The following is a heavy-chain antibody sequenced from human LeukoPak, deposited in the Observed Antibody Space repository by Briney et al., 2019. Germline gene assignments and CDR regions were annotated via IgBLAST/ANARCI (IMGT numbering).Heavy chain of an antibody. CDR2: IRSSSSTI. V-gene: IGHV3-48*03. CDR3: ARDGIQLWTGAFDY. J-gene: IGHJ4*02. D-gene: IGHD5-18*01. Sequence: PGGSLRLSCAASSFTYSSYEMNWVRQAPGKGLEWVSYIRSSSSTIYYADSVKGRFTISRDNAKNSLYLQMNSLRDEDTAVYYCARDGIQLWTGAFDYWGQGTLVTVSS. CDR1: SFTYSSYE.